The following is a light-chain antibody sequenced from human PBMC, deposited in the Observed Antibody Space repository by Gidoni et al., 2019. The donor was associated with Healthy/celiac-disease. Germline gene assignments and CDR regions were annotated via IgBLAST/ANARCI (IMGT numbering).Light chain of an antibody. Sequence: DIVMTQSPLSLPVTPGEPASISCRSSQILLHSNGYNYLDWYLQKPGQSPQLLIYLGSNRASGVPDRFSGSGSGTDFTLKISRVEAEDVGVYYCMQALQTPWTFGQXTKVEIK. CDR3: MQALQTPWT. V-gene: IGKV2-28*01. CDR2: LGS. CDR1: QILLHSNGYNY. J-gene: IGKJ1*01.